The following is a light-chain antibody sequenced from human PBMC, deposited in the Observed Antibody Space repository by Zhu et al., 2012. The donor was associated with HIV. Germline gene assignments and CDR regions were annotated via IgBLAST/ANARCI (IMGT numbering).Light chain of an antibody. J-gene: IGKJ4*01. CDR3: QQYDQWPPLT. V-gene: IGKV3-15*01. CDR1: QSIGTN. Sequence: EIVMTQSPASLSVSPGERATLSCRASQSIGTNLAWYQQKGGQAPRLLIHGAFTRATGVPARFSGSGSGTEFTLIISSLQSEDFAVYYCQQYDQWPPLTLGGGTKVEIK. CDR2: GAF.